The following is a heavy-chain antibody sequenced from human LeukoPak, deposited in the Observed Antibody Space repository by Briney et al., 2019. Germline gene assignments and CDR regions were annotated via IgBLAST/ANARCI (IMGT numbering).Heavy chain of an antibody. CDR2: IYYSGST. D-gene: IGHD3-22*01. V-gene: IGHV4-59*01. Sequence: SETLSLTFTVSGGSISSYYWSWIRQPPGKGLEWIGYIYYSGSTNYNPSLKSRVIISVDTSKNQFSLKLSSVTAADTAVYYCARGRYYDSSGYSALYYFDYWGQGTLVTVSS. CDR1: GGSISSYY. CDR3: ARGRYYDSSGYSALYYFDY. J-gene: IGHJ4*02.